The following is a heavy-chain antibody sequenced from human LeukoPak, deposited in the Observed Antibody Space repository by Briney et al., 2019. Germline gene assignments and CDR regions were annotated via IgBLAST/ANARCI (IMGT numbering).Heavy chain of an antibody. CDR1: GGSVSSGSYY. J-gene: IGHJ4*02. Sequence: MASETLSLTCTVSGGSVSSGSYYWSWIRQPPGKGLEWIGYIYYSGSTNYNPSLKSRITISVDTSKNQFSLKLSSVTAADTAVYYCARATTTLVVDYWGQGTLVTVSS. D-gene: IGHD3-16*01. V-gene: IGHV4-61*01. CDR3: ARATTTLVVDY. CDR2: IYYSGST.